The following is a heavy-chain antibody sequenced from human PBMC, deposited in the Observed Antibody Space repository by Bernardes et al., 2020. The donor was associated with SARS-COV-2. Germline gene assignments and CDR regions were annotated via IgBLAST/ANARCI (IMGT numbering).Heavy chain of an antibody. CDR3: ACPGGYGSVDY. CDR2: IYSGDST. Sequence: GKVTRSGAVSGFRFSRAYVSWVRNAPGKGLEWVSVIYSGDSTYYADSVKGRFTISRDTSKNTLYLQMNSLRVEDTAVYYCACPGGYGSVDYWGRGTLVTVSS. V-gene: IGHV3-53*01. D-gene: IGHD3-10*01. CDR1: GFRFSRAY. J-gene: IGHJ4*02.